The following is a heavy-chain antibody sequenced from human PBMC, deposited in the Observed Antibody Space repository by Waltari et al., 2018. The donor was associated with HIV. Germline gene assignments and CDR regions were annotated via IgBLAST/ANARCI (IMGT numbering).Heavy chain of an antibody. CDR3: VRDDPGYGPIDY. CDR2: IRRGNNEK. Sequence: DVYLVESGGGVVTTGGSIGLTCEASGVEFRPYSLTWVRQCPMRGPEWVASIRRGNNEKNYLDSVRGRFVISRDNSESSVYLQMDSLREEDTATYFCVRDDPGYGPIDYWGQGTLVTV. V-gene: IGHV3-21*04. CDR1: GVEFRPYS. J-gene: IGHJ4*02. D-gene: IGHD3-10*01.